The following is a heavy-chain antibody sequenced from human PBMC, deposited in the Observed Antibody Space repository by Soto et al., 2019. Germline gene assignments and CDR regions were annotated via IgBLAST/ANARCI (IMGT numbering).Heavy chain of an antibody. J-gene: IGHJ6*02. D-gene: IGHD2-2*01. CDR2: IIPIFGTA. CDR3: ASLWPTDIVLVPAAVNYYYYGMDV. V-gene: IGHV1-69*13. Sequence: SVKVSCKASGGTFSSYAISWVRQAPGQGLEWMGGIIPIFGTANYAQKFQGRVTITADESTSTAYMELSSLRSEDTAVYYCASLWPTDIVLVPAAVNYYYYGMDVWGQGTTVTVSS. CDR1: GGTFSSYA.